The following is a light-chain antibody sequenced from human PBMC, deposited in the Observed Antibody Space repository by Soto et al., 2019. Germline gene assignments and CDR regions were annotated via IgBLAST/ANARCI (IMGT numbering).Light chain of an antibody. J-gene: IGLJ1*01. Sequence: VLTQPASVSGSPGQSITISCTGTSSDVDGYNYVSWYQQHPGKAPKLMIYDVSNRPSGVSNRFSGSKSGNTASLTISGLQAEDEADYYCSSYTSGSTPYVFGTGTKVTVL. CDR3: SSYTSGSTPYV. CDR2: DVS. V-gene: IGLV2-14*01. CDR1: SSDVDGYNY.